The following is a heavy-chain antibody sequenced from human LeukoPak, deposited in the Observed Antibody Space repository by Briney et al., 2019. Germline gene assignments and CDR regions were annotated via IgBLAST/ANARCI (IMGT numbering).Heavy chain of an antibody. V-gene: IGHV3-23*01. D-gene: IGHD1-1*01. CDR2: ISGSGGST. CDR3: AKDDRPDTYGIFDL. Sequence: GGSLRLSCAASGFTFSSYAMSWVRQAPGKGLEWVSAISGSGGSTYYADSVKGRFTISRDNSKNTLYLQMNSLRAEDTAFYYCAKDDRPDTYGIFDLWGHGTLVTVSS. CDR1: GFTFSSYA. J-gene: IGHJ4*01.